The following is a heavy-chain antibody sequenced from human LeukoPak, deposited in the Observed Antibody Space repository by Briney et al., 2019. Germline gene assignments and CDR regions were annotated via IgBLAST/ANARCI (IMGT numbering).Heavy chain of an antibody. D-gene: IGHD5-12*01. J-gene: IGHJ6*02. V-gene: IGHV3-30*02. CDR1: GFTFSSYG. CDR2: IRYDGSNK. CDR3: AKGLGLRSYYYGMDV. Sequence: PGGSLRLSCAASGFTFSSYGMHWVRQAPGKGLEWVAFIRYDGSNKYYADSVKGRFTISRDNSKNTLYLQMNSLGAEDTAVYYCAKGLGLRSYYYGMDVWGQGTTVTVSS.